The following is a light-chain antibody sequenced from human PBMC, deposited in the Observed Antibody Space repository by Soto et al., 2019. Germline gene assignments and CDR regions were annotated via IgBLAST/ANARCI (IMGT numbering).Light chain of an antibody. CDR1: GSNIGAGYE. Sequence: QSVLTQPPSVSGAPGQRVTIPCTGSGSNIGAGYEVHWYQQLPGTAPKLLIYAHTNRPSGVPDRFSGSKSGTSASLAISGLRSEDEADYYCGGWDDSLSGPVFGGGTQLTV. CDR2: AHT. CDR3: GGWDDSLSGPV. J-gene: IGLJ2*01. V-gene: IGLV1-40*01.